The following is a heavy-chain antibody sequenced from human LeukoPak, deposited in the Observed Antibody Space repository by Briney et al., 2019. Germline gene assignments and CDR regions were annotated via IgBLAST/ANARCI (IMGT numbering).Heavy chain of an antibody. J-gene: IGHJ5*02. V-gene: IGHV4-59*01. Sequence: RASETLSLTCTVSGGSISSYYWSWIRQPPGKGLEWIGYIYYSGSTNYNPSLKSRVTISVDTSKNQFSLKLSSVTAADTAVYYCARGRAAANPDLNWFDPWGQGTLVTVSS. CDR1: GGSISSYY. CDR2: IYYSGST. D-gene: IGHD6-13*01. CDR3: ARGRAAANPDLNWFDP.